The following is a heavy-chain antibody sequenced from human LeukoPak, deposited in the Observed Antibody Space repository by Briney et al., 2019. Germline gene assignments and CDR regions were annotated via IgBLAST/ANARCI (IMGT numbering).Heavy chain of an antibody. CDR2: IYPGDSDT. V-gene: IGHV5-51*01. CDR3: ARRPGYSGYDSLFDY. J-gene: IGHJ4*02. CDR1: GYSFTSYW. Sequence: GESLKISCKGSGYSFTSYWIGWVRQMPGKGLEWMGIIYPGDSDTRYSPSFQGQVTISADKSISTAYLQWSSLKASDTAMHYCARRPGYSGYDSLFDYWGQGTLVTVSS. D-gene: IGHD5-12*01.